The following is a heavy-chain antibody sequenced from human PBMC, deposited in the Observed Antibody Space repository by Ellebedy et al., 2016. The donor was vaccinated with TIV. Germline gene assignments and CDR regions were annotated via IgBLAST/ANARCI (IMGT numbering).Heavy chain of an antibody. CDR2: IDTAGDT. V-gene: IGHV3-13*01. J-gene: IGHJ4*01. Sequence: GGSLRLSCAASRFTFSSYAMHWVPQVTGQGLEWVSAIDTAGDTYSPGSVKGRFTISRENAKNSLYLQMNSLRAEDTAVYYCERVRFGAPGVDYWGQGTLITVSS. D-gene: IGHD4/OR15-4a*01. CDR1: RFTFSSYA. CDR3: ERVRFGAPGVDY.